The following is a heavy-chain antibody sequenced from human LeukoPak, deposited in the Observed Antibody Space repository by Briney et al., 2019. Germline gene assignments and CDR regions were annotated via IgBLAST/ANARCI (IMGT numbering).Heavy chain of an antibody. Sequence: GGSLRLSCAASGFTFSSYWMSWVRQAPGKGLEWVANIKQDGSEKYYVDSVKGRFTISRDNAKNSLYLQMNSLRAEDTAVYYCARVSYYYDRSLGWYFDLWGRGTLVTVSS. J-gene: IGHJ2*01. D-gene: IGHD3-22*01. CDR2: IKQDGSEK. CDR1: GFTFSSYW. CDR3: ARVSYYYDRSLGWYFDL. V-gene: IGHV3-7*01.